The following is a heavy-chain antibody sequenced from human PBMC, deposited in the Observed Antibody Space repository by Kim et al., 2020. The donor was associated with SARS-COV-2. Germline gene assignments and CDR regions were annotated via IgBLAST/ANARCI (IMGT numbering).Heavy chain of an antibody. D-gene: IGHD6-6*01. J-gene: IGHJ4*02. CDR3: ASESEYSSSFDY. V-gene: IGHV1-46*01. Sequence: SYAQKFQGRITMTRDTATSIVYMELSRLRSEDTAVYYCASESEYSSSFDYWGQGTLVTVSS.